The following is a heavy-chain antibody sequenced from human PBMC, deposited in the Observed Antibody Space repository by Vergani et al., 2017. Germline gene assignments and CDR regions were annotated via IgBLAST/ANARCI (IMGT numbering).Heavy chain of an antibody. CDR2: IRSKANSYAT. Sequence: EVQLVESGGGLVKPGGSLKLSCAASGFTFSGSAMHWVRQASGKGLEWVGRIRSKANSYATAYAASVKGRFTISRDDSKNTAYLQMNSLKTEYTAVYYCTRQTVDTAMGGGDYWGQGTLVTVSS. D-gene: IGHD5-18*01. CDR1: GFTFSGSA. V-gene: IGHV3-73*01. CDR3: TRQTVDTAMGGGDY. J-gene: IGHJ4*02.